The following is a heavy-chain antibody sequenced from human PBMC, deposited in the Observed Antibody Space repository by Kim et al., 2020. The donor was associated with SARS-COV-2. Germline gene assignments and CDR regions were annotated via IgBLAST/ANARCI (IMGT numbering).Heavy chain of an antibody. CDR2: INAGNGNT. CDR1: GYTFTSYA. D-gene: IGHD3-9*01. V-gene: IGHV1-3*01. J-gene: IGHJ4*02. CDR3: ARDRAQKGLVGIFFY. Sequence: ASVKVSCKASGYTFTSYAMHWVRQAPGQRLEWMGWINAGNGNTKYSQKFQGRVTITRDTSASTAYMELSSLRSEDTAVYYCARDRAQKGLVGIFFYWGQGTLVTVSS.